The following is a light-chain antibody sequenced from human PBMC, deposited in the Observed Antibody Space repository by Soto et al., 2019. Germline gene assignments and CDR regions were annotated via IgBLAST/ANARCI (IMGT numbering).Light chain of an antibody. V-gene: IGLV2-14*01. J-gene: IGLJ2*01. CDR3: CSYTSTTVV. CDR2: DVS. CDR1: DVGGYNS. Sequence: QSVLTQPASVSGSPGQSITVSGDVGGYNSVSWYQQYPGKAPQLMIYDVSNRPSGVSDRFSGSRSGNTASLTISGLQAEDEADYYCCSYTSTTVVFGGGTKLTVL.